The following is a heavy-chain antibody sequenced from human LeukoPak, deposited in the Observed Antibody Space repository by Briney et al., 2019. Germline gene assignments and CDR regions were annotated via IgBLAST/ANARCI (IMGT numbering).Heavy chain of an antibody. V-gene: IGHV4-31*03. D-gene: IGHD6-19*01. CDR3: ARRGRIAVAGTVDY. CDR2: IYYSGST. CDR1: GGSISSGGYY. J-gene: IGHJ4*02. Sequence: PSETLSLTCTVSGGSISSGGYYWSWIRQHPGKGLEWIGYIYYSGSTYYNPSLKSRVTISVDTSKNQFSLKLSSVTAADTAVYYCARRGRIAVAGTVDYWGQGTLVTVSS.